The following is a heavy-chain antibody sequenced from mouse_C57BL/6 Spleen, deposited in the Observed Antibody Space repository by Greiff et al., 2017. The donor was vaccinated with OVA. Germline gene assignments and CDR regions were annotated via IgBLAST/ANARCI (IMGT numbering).Heavy chain of an antibody. CDR3: ARGGTKDYYGSSYDYFDY. Sequence: QVQLQQPGTELVKPGASVKLSCKASGYTFTSYWMHWVKQRPGQGLKWIGNINPSNGGTNYNEKFKSKATLTVDKSSSTAYMQLSSLTSEDSAVYYCARGGTKDYYGSSYDYFDYWGQGTTLTVSS. D-gene: IGHD1-1*01. V-gene: IGHV1-53*01. CDR2: INPSNGGT. J-gene: IGHJ2*01. CDR1: GYTFTSYW.